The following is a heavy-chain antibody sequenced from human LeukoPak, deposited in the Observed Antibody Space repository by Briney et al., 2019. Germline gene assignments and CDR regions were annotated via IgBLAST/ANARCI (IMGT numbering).Heavy chain of an antibody. Sequence: GGSLRLSCAASGFTFRTSGMSWVRQAPGKGLEWVSAISGSGVSTYYADSVKGRFTISRDNSKNTLYLQMNSLRAEDTAVYYCAKDSVGATEIFDYWGQGTLVTVSS. CDR1: GFTFRTSG. CDR3: AKDSVGATEIFDY. V-gene: IGHV3-23*01. D-gene: IGHD1-26*01. J-gene: IGHJ4*02. CDR2: ISGSGVST.